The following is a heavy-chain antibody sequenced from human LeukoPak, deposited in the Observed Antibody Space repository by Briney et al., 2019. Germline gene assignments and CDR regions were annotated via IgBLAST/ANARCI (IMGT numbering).Heavy chain of an antibody. Sequence: GGSLRLSCEASRFTFRTYQMTWVRQAPGKGLEWVSYISSGGSTRYYADSVKGRFTISRDNANNSLHLQMNSLRAEDTAVYYCARLLAVVRGFHYGMDAWGQGTTVTVSS. J-gene: IGHJ6*02. D-gene: IGHD6-19*01. CDR1: RFTFRTYQ. CDR2: ISSGGSTR. V-gene: IGHV3-48*03. CDR3: ARLLAVVRGFHYGMDA.